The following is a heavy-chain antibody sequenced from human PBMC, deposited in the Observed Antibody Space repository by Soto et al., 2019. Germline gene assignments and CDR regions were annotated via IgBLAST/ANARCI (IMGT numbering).Heavy chain of an antibody. CDR2: INPSNEIT. Sequence: ASVKVSCKTSGYTFSAYYVHWARRAPGRGFQWLGWINPSNEITTFSEFFQGRITMTRDTSTNTVHMELNMLTSDDTAVYYGMRGGGGDSPIDYWGQGTKVTVSS. D-gene: IGHD2-21*01. J-gene: IGHJ4*02. V-gene: IGHV1-2*02. CDR1: GYTFSAYY. CDR3: MRGGGGDSPIDY.